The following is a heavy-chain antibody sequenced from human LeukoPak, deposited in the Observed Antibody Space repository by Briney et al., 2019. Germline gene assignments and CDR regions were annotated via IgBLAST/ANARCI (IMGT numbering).Heavy chain of an antibody. Sequence: GGSLRLSCSPSGFTFSNYAMSCVRPPPGKGLEWVSTISVSGGSTFYADSVKGRFTISRDNSKNALYLQMNSLRAEDTAVYYCAKDQFGSGWYFWGYWGQGTLVTVSS. CDR2: ISVSGGST. D-gene: IGHD6-19*01. CDR1: GFTFSNYA. CDR3: AKDQFGSGWYFWGY. J-gene: IGHJ4*02. V-gene: IGHV3-23*01.